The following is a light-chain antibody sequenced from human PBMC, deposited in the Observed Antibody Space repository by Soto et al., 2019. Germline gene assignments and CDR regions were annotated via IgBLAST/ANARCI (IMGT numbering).Light chain of an antibody. J-gene: IGKJ2*01. CDR1: QSVSSSY. Sequence: EIVLKQSPGTLSLSQGERATLSCRASQSVSSSYLAWYQQKPGQAPRLLIYGASTRATGFPARFIGSGSGTEFTLTISSLQSEDFAVYYCQQYDNWPPYTFGQGTKVDIK. CDR2: GAS. CDR3: QQYDNWPPYT. V-gene: IGKV3-15*01.